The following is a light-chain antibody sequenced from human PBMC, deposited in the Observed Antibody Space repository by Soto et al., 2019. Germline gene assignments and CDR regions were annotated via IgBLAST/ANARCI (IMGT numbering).Light chain of an antibody. CDR2: SAS. CDR1: QSISIY. J-gene: IGKJ1*01. V-gene: IGKV1-17*01. Sequence: DIQMTQSPSSLSASVGDTVIITCRASQSISIYSNWYQQKPGKAPRLPIYSASILQSGVPSRFSGSGSGTEFTLTISSLRPEDFATYYCLQNNSYPVTFGQGTKVDNK. CDR3: LQNNSYPVT.